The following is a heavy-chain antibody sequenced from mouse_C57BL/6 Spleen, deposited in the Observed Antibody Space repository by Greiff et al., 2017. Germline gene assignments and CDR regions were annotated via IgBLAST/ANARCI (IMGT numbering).Heavy chain of an antibody. D-gene: IGHD1-1*01. V-gene: IGHV1-54*01. CDR3: ARKSYGAMDY. CDR1: GYAFTNYL. J-gene: IGHJ4*01. CDR2: INPGSGGT. Sequence: VQLQQSGAELVRPGTSVKVSCKASGYAFTNYLIEWVKQKPGQGLEWIGVINPGSGGTNYNEKFKGKATLTADKSSSTAYMQLSSLTSEDSAVYFCARKSYGAMDYWGQGTSVTVSS.